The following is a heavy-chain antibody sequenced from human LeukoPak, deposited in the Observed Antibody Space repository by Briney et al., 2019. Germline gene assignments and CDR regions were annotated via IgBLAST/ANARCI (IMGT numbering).Heavy chain of an antibody. CDR1: GGSISSSSYY. Sequence: SETLSLTCTVSGGSISSSSYYWGWIRQPPGKGLEWIGSIYYSGSTYYNPSLKSRVTISVDTSKNQFSLKLSSVTAADTAVYYCARQKFLPDAFDIWGQGTMVTVSS. CDR3: ARQKFLPDAFDI. CDR2: IYYSGST. D-gene: IGHD3-3*01. J-gene: IGHJ3*02. V-gene: IGHV4-39*01.